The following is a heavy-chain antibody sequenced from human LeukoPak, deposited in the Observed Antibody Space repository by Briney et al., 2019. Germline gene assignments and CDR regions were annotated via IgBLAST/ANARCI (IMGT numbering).Heavy chain of an antibody. CDR1: GFTLSSYA. Sequence: GGSLRLSCAASGFTLSSYAMSWVRQVPGKGLEWVSAISGSGGSTDYADSVKGRFTISRDSSENTLYLQMNSLRAEDTAVYYCAKDVDSSGYPQTPWGQGTLVTVSS. D-gene: IGHD3-22*01. V-gene: IGHV3-23*01. J-gene: IGHJ5*02. CDR3: AKDVDSSGYPQTP. CDR2: ISGSGGST.